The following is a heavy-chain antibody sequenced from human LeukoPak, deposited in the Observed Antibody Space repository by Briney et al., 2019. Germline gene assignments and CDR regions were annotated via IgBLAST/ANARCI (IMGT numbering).Heavy chain of an antibody. V-gene: IGHV1-69*05. CDR1: GGTFSSYA. CDR3: ASEWMRGTVPLDY. D-gene: IGHD4-17*01. CDR2: IIPIFGTA. Sequence: GSSVKVSCKASGGTFSSYAISWVRQAPGQGLEWMGGIIPIFGTANYAQKFQGRVTITTDESTSTAYMELSSLRSEDTAVYYCASEWMRGTVPLDYWGQGTLVTVSS. J-gene: IGHJ4*02.